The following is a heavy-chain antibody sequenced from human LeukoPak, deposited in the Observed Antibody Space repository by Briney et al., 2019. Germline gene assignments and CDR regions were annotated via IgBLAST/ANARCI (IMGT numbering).Heavy chain of an antibody. Sequence: ASVKVSCKASGYTFTGYYMHWVRQAPRQGMEWMGWINPNSGGTNYAQKFQGRVTMTRDTSISTAYMELSRLRSDDTAVYYCARDPLSIVVVPAAMGLDYWGQGTLVTVSS. V-gene: IGHV1-2*02. CDR3: ARDPLSIVVVPAAMGLDY. CDR2: INPNSGGT. J-gene: IGHJ4*02. D-gene: IGHD2-2*01. CDR1: GYTFTGYY.